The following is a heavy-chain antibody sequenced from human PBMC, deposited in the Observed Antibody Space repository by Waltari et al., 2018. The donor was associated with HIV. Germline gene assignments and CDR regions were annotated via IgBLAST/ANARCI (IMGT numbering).Heavy chain of an antibody. V-gene: IGHV3-21*01. D-gene: IGHD3-16*01. CDR2: ISRDSRYI. CDR3: VRGGEGTYGDY. J-gene: IGHJ4*02. Sequence: DVQLVESGGGLVKPGGSLRLACAGSGFSFSYYSMNWVRQAPGKGLEWVSSISRDSRYIYYADSVKGRFTSSRDNARNALCLQMNSLRADDTAVYYCVRGGEGTYGDYWGQGTLVTVSS. CDR1: GFSFSYYS.